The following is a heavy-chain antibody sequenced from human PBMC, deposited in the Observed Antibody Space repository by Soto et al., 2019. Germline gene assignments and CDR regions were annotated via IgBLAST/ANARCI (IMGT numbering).Heavy chain of an antibody. CDR3: ASTATYEYYYDSSFFRY. J-gene: IGHJ4*02. CDR1: GGSISSSSYY. D-gene: IGHD3-22*01. CDR2: IYYSGST. Sequence: PSETLSLTCTVSGGSISSSSYYWGWIRQPPGKGLEWIGSIYYSGSTYYNPSLESRVTISVDTSKNQFSLKLSSVTAADTAVYYCASTATYEYYYDSSFFRYWGQGTLVTVSS. V-gene: IGHV4-39*01.